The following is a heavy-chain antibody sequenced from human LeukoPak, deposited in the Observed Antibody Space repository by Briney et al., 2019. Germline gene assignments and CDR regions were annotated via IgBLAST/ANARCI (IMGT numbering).Heavy chain of an antibody. J-gene: IGHJ4*02. D-gene: IGHD3-10*01. CDR1: GYTFTGYY. V-gene: IGHV1-2*02. CDR2: INPNSGGT. CDR3: ARQTGTTMVRADY. Sequence: GASVKVSCKASGYTFTGYYMHWVRQAPGQGLECMGWINPNSGGTNYAQKFQGRVTMTRDTSISTAYMELSRLRSGDTAVYYCARQTGTTMVRADYWGQGTLVTVSS.